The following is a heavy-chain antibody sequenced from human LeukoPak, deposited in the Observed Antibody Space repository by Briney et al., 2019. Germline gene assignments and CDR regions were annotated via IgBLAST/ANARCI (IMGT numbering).Heavy chain of an antibody. CDR1: GFTYRSYA. Sequence: WRYLRLSCVAYGFTYRSYAMYWVRQAPGTGMEYDSIITNNGVNTNHANSVKGRFTISRDNSKDTVYLQMGRLRVEDKGVYYDARDRGNRHRPDIGGYWGQGILVTVSS. CDR3: ARDRGNRHRPDIGGY. V-gene: IGHV3-64*01. CDR2: ITNNGVNT. D-gene: IGHD2-15*01. J-gene: IGHJ4*02.